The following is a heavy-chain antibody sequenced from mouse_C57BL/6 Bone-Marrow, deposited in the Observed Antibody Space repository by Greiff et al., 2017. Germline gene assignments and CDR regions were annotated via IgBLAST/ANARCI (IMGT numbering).Heavy chain of an antibody. D-gene: IGHD6-1*01. Sequence: EVKLVESGGDLVKPGGSLKLSCAASGFTFSSYGMSWVRQTPDKRLEWVATISSGGSYTYYPDSVKGRFTISRDNAKNTLYMQISSLKSEDTALYYCARHDAVDYFGYLGPGTTLTVSS. J-gene: IGHJ2*01. V-gene: IGHV5-6*01. CDR3: ARHDAVDYFGY. CDR2: ISSGGSYT. CDR1: GFTFSSYG.